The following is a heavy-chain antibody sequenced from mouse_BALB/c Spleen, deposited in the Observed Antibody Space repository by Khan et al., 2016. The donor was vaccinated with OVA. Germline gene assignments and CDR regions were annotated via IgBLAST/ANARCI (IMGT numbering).Heavy chain of an antibody. CDR3: TKLVDY. CDR2: ISSGGST. CDR1: GFTFSSYA. J-gene: IGHJ4*01. Sequence: EVELVESGGGLVKPGGSLKLSCAASGFTFSSYAMSWVRQTPEKRLEWVASISSGGSTYSPDSVKGRFTISRDDARNILYLQMSGLRSEDTTMYYCTKLVDYWGQGTSVTVSS. V-gene: IGHV5-6-5*01.